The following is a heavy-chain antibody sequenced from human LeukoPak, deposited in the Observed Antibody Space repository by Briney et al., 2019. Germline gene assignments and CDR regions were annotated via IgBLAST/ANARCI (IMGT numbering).Heavy chain of an antibody. CDR1: GGSFSGYY. CDR3: ARYCSSTSCYPSGFDY. Sequence: SETLSLTCAVYGGSFSGYYWSWIRQPPGKGLEWIGEICHSGSTNYNPSLKSRVTISVDKSKNQFSLKLSSVTAADTAVYYCARYCSSTSCYPSGFDYWGQGTLVTVSS. CDR2: ICHSGST. J-gene: IGHJ4*02. D-gene: IGHD2-2*01. V-gene: IGHV4-34*01.